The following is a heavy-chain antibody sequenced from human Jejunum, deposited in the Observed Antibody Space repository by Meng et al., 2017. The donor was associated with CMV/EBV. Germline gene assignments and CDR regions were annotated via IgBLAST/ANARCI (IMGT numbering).Heavy chain of an antibody. CDR3: ARRYPNYYYGMDV. Sequence: TVSGGSISGYYWSWIRQPPGKGLEWIGYIYYSGTTNYNPSLRRRVAISVDTSKNQLSLKLSSLTAADTAVYYCARRYPNYYYGMDVWGQGTTVTVSS. CDR2: IYYSGTT. J-gene: IGHJ6*02. D-gene: IGHD3-9*01. CDR1: GGSISGYY. V-gene: IGHV4-59*01.